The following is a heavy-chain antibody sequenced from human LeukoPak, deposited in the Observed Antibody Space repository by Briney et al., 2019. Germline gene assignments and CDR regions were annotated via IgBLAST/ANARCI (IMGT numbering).Heavy chain of an antibody. V-gene: IGHV3-21*01. Sequence: GGSLRLSCVASGFTFSSYSMNWVRQAPGKGLEWVSSFTSRSGTIYYADSVKGRFTISRDNAKNSLYLQMNSLRAEDTAVYYCARDRKLIYNWGLSQSDGRVLFDYWGQGTLVTVSS. D-gene: IGHD1-1*01. J-gene: IGHJ4*02. CDR1: GFTFSSYS. CDR3: ARDRKLIYNWGLSQSDGRVLFDY. CDR2: FTSRSGTI.